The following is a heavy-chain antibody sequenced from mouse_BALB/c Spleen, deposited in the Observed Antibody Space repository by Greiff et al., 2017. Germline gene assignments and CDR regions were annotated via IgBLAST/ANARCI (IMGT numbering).Heavy chain of an antibody. Sequence: ESGPGLVKPSQSLSLTCSVTGYSITSGYYWNWIRQFPGNKLEWMGYISYDGSNNYNPSLKNRISITRDTSKNQFFLKLNSVTTEDTATYYCARDLLYGNYVRNWYFDVWGAGTTVTVSS. CDR2: ISYDGSN. J-gene: IGHJ1*01. V-gene: IGHV3-6*02. D-gene: IGHD2-1*01. CDR3: ARDLLYGNYVRNWYFDV. CDR1: GYSITSGYY.